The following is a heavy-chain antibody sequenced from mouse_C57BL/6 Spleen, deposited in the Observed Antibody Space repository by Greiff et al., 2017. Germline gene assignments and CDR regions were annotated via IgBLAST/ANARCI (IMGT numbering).Heavy chain of an antibody. D-gene: IGHD3-1*01. J-gene: IGHJ4*01. V-gene: IGHV7-3*01. CDR1: GFTFTDYY. CDR2: IRNKANGYTT. Sequence: EVQLQQSGGGLVQPGGSLSLSCAASGFTFTDYYMSWVRQPPGKALEWLGFIRNKANGYTTEYSASVKGRFTISRDNSQSILYLQMNALRAEDSATYYCARSRRRGYAMDYWGQGTSVTVSA. CDR3: ARSRRRGYAMDY.